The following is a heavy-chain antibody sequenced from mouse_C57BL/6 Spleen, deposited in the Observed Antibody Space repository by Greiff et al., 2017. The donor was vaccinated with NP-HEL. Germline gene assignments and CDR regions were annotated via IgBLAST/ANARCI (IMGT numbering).Heavy chain of an antibody. Sequence: VQLKQSGGGLVKPGGSLKLSCAASGFTFSSYTMSWVRQTPEKRLEWVATLSGGGGNTYYPDSVKGRFTIYRDNAKHTLYLQMSSMRSEDTDLYDCARHEMVTSYAMDYWGQGTSVTVSS. V-gene: IGHV5-9*01. D-gene: IGHD2-3*01. CDR2: LSGGGGNT. J-gene: IGHJ4*01. CDR3: ARHEMVTSYAMDY. CDR1: GFTFSSYT.